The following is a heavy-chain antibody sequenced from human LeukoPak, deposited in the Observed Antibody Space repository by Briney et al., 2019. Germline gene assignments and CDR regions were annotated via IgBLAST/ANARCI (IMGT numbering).Heavy chain of an antibody. CDR3: AREEALYGMDV. V-gene: IGHV4-59*01. CDR2: IYYSGST. CDR1: GGSISSYY. J-gene: IGHJ6*02. Sequence: SETLSLTCTVSGGSISSYYWSWIRQPPGKGLEWIGYIYYSGSTNYNPSLKSRVTISVDTSKNQFSLKLSSVTAADTAVYYCAREEALYGMDVWGQGPTVPVSS.